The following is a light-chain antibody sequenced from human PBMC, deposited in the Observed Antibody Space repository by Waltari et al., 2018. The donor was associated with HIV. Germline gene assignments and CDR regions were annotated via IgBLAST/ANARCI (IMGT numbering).Light chain of an antibody. CDR2: LGS. CDR3: MQALQTPT. CDR1: QSLLDSNGYNY. J-gene: IGKJ1*01. V-gene: IGKV2-28*01. Sequence: EIVMTQSPLSLSVSPGEPASISCRSSQSLLDSNGYNYLDWYLQRPGQSPQLLIYLGSSRASGVPDRFSGSGSGTDFMLKINRVEAEVVGVYYCMQALQTPTFGQGTKVEVK.